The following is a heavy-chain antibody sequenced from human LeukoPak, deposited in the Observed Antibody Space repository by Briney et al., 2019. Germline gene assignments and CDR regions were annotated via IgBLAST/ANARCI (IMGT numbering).Heavy chain of an antibody. D-gene: IGHD3-3*01. V-gene: IGHV4-4*09. CDR3: ARQSSRTIFGVVILGSFDY. Sequence: SETLSPTCTVSGGSISSYYWSWIRQPSGKGLEWIGYIYSSGSTNYTPSLKRRVTISVDTSKNQFSLKLSSVTAADTAVYYCARQSSRTIFGVVILGSFDYWGQGSLVTVSS. CDR1: GGSISSYY. J-gene: IGHJ4*02. CDR2: IYSSGST.